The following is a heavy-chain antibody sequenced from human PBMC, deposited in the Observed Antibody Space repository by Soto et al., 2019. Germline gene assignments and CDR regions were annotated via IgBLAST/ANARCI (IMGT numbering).Heavy chain of an antibody. CDR1: GFTFSSYA. CDR3: ARDGGVLRYFDWLLYPDY. J-gene: IGHJ4*02. V-gene: IGHV3-30*04. CDR2: ISYDGSNK. Sequence: GGSLRLSCAASGFTFSSYAMHWVRQAPGKGLEWVAVISYDGSNKYYADSVKGRFTISRDNSKNTLYLQMNSLRAEDMAVYYCARDGGVLRYFDWLLYPDYWGQGTLVTVSS. D-gene: IGHD3-9*01.